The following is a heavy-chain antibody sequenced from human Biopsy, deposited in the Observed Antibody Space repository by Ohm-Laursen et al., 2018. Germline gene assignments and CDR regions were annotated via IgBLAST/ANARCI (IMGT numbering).Heavy chain of an antibody. V-gene: IGHV4-59*01. CDR2: IYYSGTT. Sequence: GTLSLTCIVSGGSISSYYWNWIRQPPGKGLEWIGYIYYSGTTDYSPSLKSRVTISIDKSKNQFLLKLSSVTAEDTAVYYCARDDAVTVIRGLYYWGQGALVTVSS. CDR3: ARDDAVTVIRGLYY. J-gene: IGHJ4*02. CDR1: GGSISSYY. D-gene: IGHD2-21*02.